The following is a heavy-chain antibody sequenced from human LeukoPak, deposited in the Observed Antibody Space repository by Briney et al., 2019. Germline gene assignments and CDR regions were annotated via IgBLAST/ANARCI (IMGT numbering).Heavy chain of an antibody. CDR2: INPNSGET. D-gene: IGHD4-11*01. J-gene: IGHJ4*02. V-gene: IGHV1-2*02. CDR3: ARDRDYSNTERGFDY. CDR1: GYTFTDYY. Sequence: ASVKVSCKTSGYTFTDYYIHWVRQAPGQGLEWMGWINPNSGETNSAQKFQGRVTMTGDTSISTAYMGLRRVTSGDTAVYYCARDRDYSNTERGFDYWGQGTLVTVSS.